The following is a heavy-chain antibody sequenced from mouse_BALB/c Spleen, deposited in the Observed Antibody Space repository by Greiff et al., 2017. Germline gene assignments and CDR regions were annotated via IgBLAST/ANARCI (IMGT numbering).Heavy chain of an antibody. CDR3: ARSGLRGRYYAMDY. CDR2: IDTSDSYT. V-gene: IGHV1-69*01. CDR1: GYTFTDYW. Sequence: QVQLQQPGAELVMPGASVKMSCKASGYTFTDYWMHWVKQRPGQGLEWIGAIDTSDSYTSYNQKFKGKATLTVDESSSTAYMQLSSLTSEDSAVYYCARSGLRGRYYAMDYWGQGTSVTVSS. J-gene: IGHJ4*01. D-gene: IGHD2-4*01.